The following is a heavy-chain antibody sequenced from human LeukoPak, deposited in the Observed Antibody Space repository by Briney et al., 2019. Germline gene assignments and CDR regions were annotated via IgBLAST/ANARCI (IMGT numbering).Heavy chain of an antibody. CDR1: GFSFNSYW. Sequence: GGSLRLSCAASGFSFNSYWMTWVRQAPGKGLEWVANINQGGSEKSYVDSVKGRFTISRDNAKTSLYLQMNSLRAEDTALYYCARGFFDWLPHFDYWGPGTLVTVSS. CDR3: ARGFFDWLPHFDY. CDR2: INQGGSEK. V-gene: IGHV3-7*01. J-gene: IGHJ4*02. D-gene: IGHD3-9*01.